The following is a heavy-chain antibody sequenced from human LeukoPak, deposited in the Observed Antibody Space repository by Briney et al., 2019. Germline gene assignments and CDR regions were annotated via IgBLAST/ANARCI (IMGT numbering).Heavy chain of an antibody. Sequence: GSLRLSCAASGFTFSSYSMNWVRQAPGKGLEWVSYISSSSSTIYYADSVKGRFTISRDNAKNSLYLQMNSLRAEDTAVYYCARGDCSGGSCYLSLTTIDYWGQGTLLTVSS. CDR1: GFTFSSYS. V-gene: IGHV3-48*01. CDR2: ISSSSSTI. J-gene: IGHJ4*02. CDR3: ARGDCSGGSCYLSLTTIDY. D-gene: IGHD2-15*01.